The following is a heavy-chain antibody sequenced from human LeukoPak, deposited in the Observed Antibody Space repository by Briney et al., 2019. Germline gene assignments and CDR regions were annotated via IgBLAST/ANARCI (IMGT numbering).Heavy chain of an antibody. CDR2: IYHSGST. V-gene: IGHV4-38-2*02. CDR1: GYSISSGYY. CDR3: ARGNPVSTIFGVDPRYYYMDV. D-gene: IGHD3-3*01. Sequence: SETLPLTCTVSGYSISSGYYWGWIRQPPGKGLEWIGSIYHSGSTYYNPSLKSRVTISVDTSKNQFSLKLSSVTAADTAVYYCARGNPVSTIFGVDPRYYYMDVWGKGTTVTVSS. J-gene: IGHJ6*03.